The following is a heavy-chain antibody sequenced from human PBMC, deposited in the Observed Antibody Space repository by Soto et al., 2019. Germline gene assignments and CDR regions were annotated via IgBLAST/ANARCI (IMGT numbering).Heavy chain of an antibody. CDR1: GYTFTGYY. D-gene: IGHD3-10*01. Sequence: ASVKVSCKASGYTFTGYYMHWVRQAPGQGLEWMGWINPNSGGTNYAQKFQGWVTMTRDTSISTAYMELSRLRSDDTAVYYCARCSGPMAGYYYYGMDVWGQGTTVTVSS. V-gene: IGHV1-2*04. CDR2: INPNSGGT. CDR3: ARCSGPMAGYYYYGMDV. J-gene: IGHJ6*02.